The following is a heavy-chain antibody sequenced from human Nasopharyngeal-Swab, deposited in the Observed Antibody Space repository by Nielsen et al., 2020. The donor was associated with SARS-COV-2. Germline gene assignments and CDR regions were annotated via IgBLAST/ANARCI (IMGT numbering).Heavy chain of an antibody. CDR3: ARLTAMVNRGDYCYGMDV. CDR2: INPSGGST. Sequence: ASVKVSCKASGYTFTSYYMHWVRQAPGQGLEWMGIINPSGGSTSYAQKFRGRVTMTRDTSTSTVYMELSSLRSEDTAVYYCARLTAMVNRGDYCYGMDVWGQGTTVTVSS. V-gene: IGHV1-46*01. CDR1: GYTFTSYY. D-gene: IGHD5-18*01. J-gene: IGHJ6*02.